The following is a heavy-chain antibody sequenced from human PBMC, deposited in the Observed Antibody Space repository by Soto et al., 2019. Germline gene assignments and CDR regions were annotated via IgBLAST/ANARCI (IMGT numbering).Heavy chain of an antibody. CDR2: ISSSGGST. D-gene: IGHD3-22*01. V-gene: IGHV3-23*01. Sequence: EVQLLESGGGLVQPGGSLRLSCAASGFTFSSYAMSWVRQAPGKGLEWVSAISSSGGSTYYADSVKGRFTISRDNSKNTMYLQMNSLRAEDTAVYYCARAAYYYDSSGYPPVGDCWGQGTLGTVAS. CDR3: ARAAYYYDSSGYPPVGDC. J-gene: IGHJ4*02. CDR1: GFTFSSYA.